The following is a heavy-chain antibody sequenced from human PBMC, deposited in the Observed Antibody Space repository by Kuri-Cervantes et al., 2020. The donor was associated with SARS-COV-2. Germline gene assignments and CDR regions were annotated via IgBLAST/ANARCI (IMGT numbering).Heavy chain of an antibody. D-gene: IGHD3-16*02. CDR3: ARLSPPKDAFDI. CDR1: GFTFSSYG. J-gene: IGHJ3*02. Sequence: GESLKISCAASGFTFSSYGMHWVRQAPGKGLEWVAVIWYDRSNKYYADSVKGRFTISRDNSKNTLYLQMNSLRAEDTAVYYCARLSPPKDAFDIWGQGTMVTVSS. CDR2: IWYDRSNK. V-gene: IGHV3-33*08.